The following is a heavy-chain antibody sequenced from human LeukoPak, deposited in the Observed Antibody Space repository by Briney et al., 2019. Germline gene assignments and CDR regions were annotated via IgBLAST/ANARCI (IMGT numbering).Heavy chain of an antibody. V-gene: IGHV3-11*01. CDR1: GFTFSDYY. J-gene: IGHJ4*02. Sequence: GGSLRLSRAASGFTFSDYYMSWIRQAPGKGLEWVSYISSSGSTIYYADSVKGRFTISRDNAKNSLYLQMNSLRAEDTAVYYCAKADYSSSWYGVWDYWGQGTLVTVSS. CDR3: AKADYSSSWYGVWDY. CDR2: ISSSGSTI. D-gene: IGHD6-13*01.